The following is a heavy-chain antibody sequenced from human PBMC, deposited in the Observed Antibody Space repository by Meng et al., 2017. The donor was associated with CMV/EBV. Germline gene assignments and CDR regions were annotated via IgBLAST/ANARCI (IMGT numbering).Heavy chain of an antibody. Sequence: KASGYTFTSYGISWVRQAPGQGLEWMGWISAYNGNTNYAQKLKGRVTMTTDTSTSTAYMELRSLRADDTAVYYCARGCGGDCSGFFDYWGQGTLVTVSS. V-gene: IGHV1-18*01. J-gene: IGHJ4*02. D-gene: IGHD2-21*01. CDR3: ARGCGGDCSGFFDY. CDR1: GYTFTSYG. CDR2: ISAYNGNT.